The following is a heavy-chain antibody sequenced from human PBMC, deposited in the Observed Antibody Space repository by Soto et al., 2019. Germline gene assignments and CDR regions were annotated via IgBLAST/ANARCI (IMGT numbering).Heavy chain of an antibody. J-gene: IGHJ4*02. CDR1: GGSISSSSYY. V-gene: IGHV4-39*01. CDR3: ARSGHSSSSELSIDY. D-gene: IGHD6-6*01. CDR2: IYYSGST. Sequence: PSETLSLTCTVSGGSISSSSYYWGWIRQPPGKGLEWIGSIYYSGSTYYNPSLKSRVTISVDTSKNQFSLKLSSVTAADTAVYYCARSGHSSSSELSIDYWGQGTLVTVSS.